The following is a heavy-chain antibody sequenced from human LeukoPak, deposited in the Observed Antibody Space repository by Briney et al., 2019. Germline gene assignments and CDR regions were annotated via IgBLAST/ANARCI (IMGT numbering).Heavy chain of an antibody. Sequence: GGSLRLSCTASGFTFSSYAMHWVRQAPGKGLEWVAVISYDGSNKYYADSVKGRFTISRDNSKNTLYLQMNSLRAEDTAVYYCARARVAAAISWFDPWGQGTLVTVSS. CDR2: ISYDGSNK. V-gene: IGHV3-30-3*01. CDR3: ARARVAAAISWFDP. D-gene: IGHD2-15*01. J-gene: IGHJ5*02. CDR1: GFTFSSYA.